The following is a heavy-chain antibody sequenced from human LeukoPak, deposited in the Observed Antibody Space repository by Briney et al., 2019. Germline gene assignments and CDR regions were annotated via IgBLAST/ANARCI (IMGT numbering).Heavy chain of an antibody. Sequence: ASVKVSCKSSGYTFTSYGISWVRQAPGQGLEWMGWISAYNGNTNYAQKLQGRVTMTTDTSTSTAYMELRSLRSEDTAVYYCARTCSGGSCSTPNWFDPWGQGTLVTVSS. V-gene: IGHV1-18*01. CDR1: GYTFTSYG. D-gene: IGHD2-15*01. CDR2: ISAYNGNT. CDR3: ARTCSGGSCSTPNWFDP. J-gene: IGHJ5*02.